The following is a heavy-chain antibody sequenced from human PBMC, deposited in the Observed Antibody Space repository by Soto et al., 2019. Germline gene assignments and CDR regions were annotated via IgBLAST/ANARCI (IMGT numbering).Heavy chain of an antibody. Sequence: QVQLEESGPGLVRPSETLSLTCSVSGVSITSYYWSWIRQSAGGGLEWMGRINTDGLSNYSPSFRSRLTMSLDTSKNQGSLSLISVTAADTGVYFCARVPVAVAATEDYYGLDVWGQGTTVTVSS. CDR1: GVSITSYY. CDR2: INTDGLS. D-gene: IGHD2-15*01. V-gene: IGHV4-4*07. CDR3: ARVPVAVAATEDYYGLDV. J-gene: IGHJ6*02.